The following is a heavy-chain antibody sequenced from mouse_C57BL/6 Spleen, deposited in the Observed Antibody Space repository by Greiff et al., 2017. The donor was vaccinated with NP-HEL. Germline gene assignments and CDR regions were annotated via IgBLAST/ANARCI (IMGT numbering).Heavy chain of an antibody. J-gene: IGHJ4*01. CDR2: ISSGSSTI. V-gene: IGHV5-17*01. Sequence: EVQLVESGGGLVKPGGSLKLSCAASGFTFSDYGMHWVRQAPEKGLEWVAYISSGSSTIYYADTVKGRFTLSRDNAKNTLFLQMTSLRSEDTAMYYCARPYYYGREWAMDYWGQGTSVTVSS. D-gene: IGHD1-1*01. CDR1: GFTFSDYG. CDR3: ARPYYYGREWAMDY.